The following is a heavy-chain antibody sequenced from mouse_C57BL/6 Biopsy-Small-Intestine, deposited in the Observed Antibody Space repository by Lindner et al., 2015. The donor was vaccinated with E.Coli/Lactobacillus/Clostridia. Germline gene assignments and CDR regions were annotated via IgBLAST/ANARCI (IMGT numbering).Heavy chain of an antibody. CDR2: INPNSGGT. V-gene: IGHV1-72*04. J-gene: IGHJ4*01. D-gene: IGHD1-1*01. CDR1: GYTLTGYF. Sequence: SVKVSCKASGYTLTGYFIALGCDRPLGQGLEWMGWINPNSGGTKYAQNFQGRVTMTRDTSISTFYMEVSRLRSDDTAIYYCARDLGHSGYDYTFDYWGQGPLVTVSS. CDR3: ARDLGHSGYDYTFDY.